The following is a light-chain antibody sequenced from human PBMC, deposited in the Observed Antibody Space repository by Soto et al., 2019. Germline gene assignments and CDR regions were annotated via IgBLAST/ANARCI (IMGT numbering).Light chain of an antibody. CDR1: QNVLHSSNKKNY. CDR3: QQYFSAPLS. J-gene: IGKJ3*01. CDR2: WAS. Sequence: VMTQSPDSLAVSLGERATINCKSSQNVLHSSNKKNYLAWYQQKPGQPPQLVIYWASTRKSGVPDRFSGSGPGTDFSLSISSVPAEDVAVYYCQQYFSAPLSSGPGTRVDI. V-gene: IGKV4-1*01.